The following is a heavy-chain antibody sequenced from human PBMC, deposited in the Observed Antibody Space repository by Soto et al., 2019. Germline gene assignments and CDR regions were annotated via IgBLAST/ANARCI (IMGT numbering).Heavy chain of an antibody. J-gene: IGHJ6*02. V-gene: IGHV3-66*01. CDR3: AKEQLGRPGMDV. CDR1: GFTVSSNY. D-gene: IGHD1-1*01. CDR2: IYSGGST. Sequence: GGSLRLSCAASGFTVSSNYMSWVRQAPGKGLEWVSVIYSGGSTYYADSVKGRFTISRDNSKNTLYLQMNSLRAEDTAVYYCAKEQLGRPGMDVWGQGTTVTVSS.